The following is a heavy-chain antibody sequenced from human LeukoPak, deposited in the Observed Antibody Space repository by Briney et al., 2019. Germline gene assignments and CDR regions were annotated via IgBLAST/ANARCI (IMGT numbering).Heavy chain of an antibody. V-gene: IGHV3-53*01. D-gene: IGHD3-16*01. CDR2: IYSAGNT. CDR3: ARRAGAYTHPYDY. Sequence: PGGSLRLSCAASGFTFSNYGMHWVRQAPGKGLEWVSFIYSAGNTHYSDSVKGRFTISIDNSKNTLYLQMNSLRAEDTAVYYCARRAGAYTHPYDYWGQGTLVTVSS. J-gene: IGHJ4*02. CDR1: GFTFSNYG.